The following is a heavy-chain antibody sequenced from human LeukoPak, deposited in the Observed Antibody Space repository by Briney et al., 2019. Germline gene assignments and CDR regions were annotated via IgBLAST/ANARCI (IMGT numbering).Heavy chain of an antibody. J-gene: IGHJ1*01. CDR2: IYYSGST. V-gene: IGHV4-61*05. CDR3: ASNTLDCSGGSCYPGYFQH. CDR1: GDSITRSSFY. D-gene: IGHD2-15*01. Sequence: SETLSLTCTVSGDSITRSSFYWGWIRQPPGKGLEWIGYIYYSGSTNYNPSLKSRVTISVDTSKNQFSLKLSSVTAADTAVYYCASNTLDCSGGSCYPGYFQHWGQGTLVTVSS.